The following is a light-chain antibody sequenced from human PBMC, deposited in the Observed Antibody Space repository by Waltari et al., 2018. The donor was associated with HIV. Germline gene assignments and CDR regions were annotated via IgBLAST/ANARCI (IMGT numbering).Light chain of an antibody. CDR2: EVS. CDR1: SSDVGGYNY. CDR3: SSYTSSSTLYV. V-gene: IGLV2-14*01. J-gene: IGLJ1*01. Sequence: QSALTQPASVSGSPGQSITISCTGTSSDVGGYNYVSWYQQHPGKAPKLMISEVSNRPSGVTNRFSGSKSGNTASLTISVLQVEDEADYYCSSYTSSSTLYVFGTGTKVTVL.